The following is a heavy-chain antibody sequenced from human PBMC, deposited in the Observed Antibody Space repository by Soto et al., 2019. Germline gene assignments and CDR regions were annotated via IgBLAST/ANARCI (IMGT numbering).Heavy chain of an antibody. Sequence: EVQLLEAGGGLVKPGGSLRLSSAASGFTFSSYAMSWVRQAPGKGLEWVSAISGSGGSTYYADYVKGRYTISRDNSKNTRDLQMNSLRAEDTAVYYCAKEQGTAGSTFDYWGQGTRVTVSS. CDR1: GFTFSSYA. CDR3: AKEQGTAGSTFDY. V-gene: IGHV3-23*01. J-gene: IGHJ4*02. CDR2: ISGSGGST. D-gene: IGHD6-19*01.